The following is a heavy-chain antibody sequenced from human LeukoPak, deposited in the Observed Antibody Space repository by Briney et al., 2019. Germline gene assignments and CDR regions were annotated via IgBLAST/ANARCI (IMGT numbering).Heavy chain of an antibody. D-gene: IGHD2-2*01. V-gene: IGHV4-34*01. CDR1: GGSFSGYY. CDR3: ASGYQLLRHWFDP. Sequence: SETLSLTCAVYGGSFSGYYWSWIRQPPGKGLEWIGEINHSGSTNYNPSLRSRVTISVDTSKNQFSLKLSSVTAADTAVYYCASGYQLLRHWFDPWGQGTLVTVSS. J-gene: IGHJ5*02. CDR2: INHSGST.